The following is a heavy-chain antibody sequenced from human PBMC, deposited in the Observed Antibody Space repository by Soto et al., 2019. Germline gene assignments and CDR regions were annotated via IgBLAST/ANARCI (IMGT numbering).Heavy chain of an antibody. CDR2: IRKKANSYTT. D-gene: IGHD4-17*01. J-gene: IGHJ4*02. V-gene: IGHV3-72*01. CDR3: AKISTTSYFDF. CDR1: GFTFSDHY. Sequence: EVQLVESGGGLVQPGGSLRLSCAASGFTFSDHYMDWVRQVPGKGLEWVGRIRKKANSYTTEYAASVKGRFTISRDDSKNSMYLQMNSLKTEDTAMYFCAKISTTSYFDFWGQGTLVTVSS.